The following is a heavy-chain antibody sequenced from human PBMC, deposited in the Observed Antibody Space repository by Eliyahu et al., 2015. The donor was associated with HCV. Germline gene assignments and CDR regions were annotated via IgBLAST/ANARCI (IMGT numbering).Heavy chain of an antibody. V-gene: IGHV1-46*01. CDR2: INPSGGST. CDR3: ARDDIVGADNAFDI. CDR1: GXTXXSYY. Sequence: QVQLVQSGAEVKKPGASXXVSCKASGXTXXSYYMHWVRQAPGQGLEWMGIINPSGGSTSYAQKFQGRVTMTRDTSTSTVXMELSSLRSEDTAVYYCARDDIVGADNAFDIWGQGTMVTVSS. D-gene: IGHD1-26*01. J-gene: IGHJ3*02.